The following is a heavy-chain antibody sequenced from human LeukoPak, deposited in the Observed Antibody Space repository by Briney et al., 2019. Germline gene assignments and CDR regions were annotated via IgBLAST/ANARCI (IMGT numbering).Heavy chain of an antibody. Sequence: GRSLRLSCAASGFTFSSDAMSWVRQAPRKGLEWVSAISGSGGSTYYADSVKGRFTISRDNSKNTLYLQMNSLRAEDTAVHYCAKDPGEGLLDYWGQGTLVTVSS. V-gene: IGHV3-23*01. CDR3: AKDPGEGLLDY. CDR2: ISGSGGST. D-gene: IGHD3-22*01. J-gene: IGHJ4*02. CDR1: GFTFSSDA.